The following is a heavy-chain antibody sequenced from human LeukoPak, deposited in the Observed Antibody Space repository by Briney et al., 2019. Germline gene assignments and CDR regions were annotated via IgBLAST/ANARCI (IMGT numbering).Heavy chain of an antibody. Sequence: GGSLRLSCAASGFTFSSYGMHWVRQAPGQGLEWMGWINPNSGGTNYAQKFQGRVTMTRDTSISTAYMELSRLRSDDTAVYYRARELRPIFLETVAGRRDNWFDPWGQGTLVTVSS. J-gene: IGHJ5*02. CDR3: ARELRPIFLETVAGRRDNWFDP. D-gene: IGHD6-19*01. CDR1: GFTFSSYG. V-gene: IGHV1-2*02. CDR2: INPNSGGT.